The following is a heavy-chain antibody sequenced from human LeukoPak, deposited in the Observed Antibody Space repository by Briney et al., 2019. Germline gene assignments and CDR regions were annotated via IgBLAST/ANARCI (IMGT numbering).Heavy chain of an antibody. D-gene: IGHD3-10*01. V-gene: IGHV4-38-2*02. CDR1: GYSISSGYY. Sequence: SETLSLTCTVSGYSISSGYYWGWIRQPPGKGLEWIGSIYHSGSTYYNPSLKSRVTISVDTSKNQFSLKLSSVTAADTAVYYCARYGGLWFGELFYYFDYWGQGTLVTVSS. CDR3: ARYGGLWFGELFYYFDY. J-gene: IGHJ4*02. CDR2: IYHSGST.